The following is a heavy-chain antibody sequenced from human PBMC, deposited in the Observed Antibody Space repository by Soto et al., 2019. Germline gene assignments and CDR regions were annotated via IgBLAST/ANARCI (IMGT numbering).Heavy chain of an antibody. V-gene: IGHV1-8*01. CDR2: MNTNSDDT. CDR1: GYTFTSYD. D-gene: IGHD6-13*01. Sequence: QVQLVQSGAEVKKPGASVQVSCKTSGYTFTSYDINWVRQAPGQGLEWVGWMNTNSDDTRSAQKFRGKLTLTRDKCMRAVYRKLSTRRPDDWAVYYWAREWSAAGHFYGMDVWGHGTTVPVSS. CDR3: AREWSAAGHFYGMDV. J-gene: IGHJ6*02.